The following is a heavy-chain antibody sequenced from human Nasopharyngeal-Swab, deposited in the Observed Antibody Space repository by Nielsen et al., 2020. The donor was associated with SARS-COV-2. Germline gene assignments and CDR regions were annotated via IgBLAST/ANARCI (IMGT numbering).Heavy chain of an antibody. CDR1: GGTFSSYA. CDR3: ARGDTIFGKGSYDAFDI. CDR2: IIPIFGTA. J-gene: IGHJ3*02. D-gene: IGHD3-3*01. V-gene: IGHV1-69*06. Sequence: SVKVSCKASGGTFSSYAISWVRQAPGQGLEWVGGIIPIFGTANYAQKFQGRVTITADKSTSTAYMELSSLRSEDTAVYYCARGDTIFGKGSYDAFDIWGQGTMVTVSS.